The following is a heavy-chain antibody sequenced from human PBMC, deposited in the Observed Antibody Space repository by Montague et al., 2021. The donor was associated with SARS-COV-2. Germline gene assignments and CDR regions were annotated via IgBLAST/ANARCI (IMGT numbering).Heavy chain of an antibody. V-gene: IGHV4/OR15-8*03. CDR2: IFHSGTT. Sequence: SETLSLTCTVSGDSITTTNWWSWIRQSPGKGLEWIGEIFHSGTTNYNPSLKSRVSMSVDKSTNQFSLKLDSLTAADTALYFCARGAPGGYDSDWYGDDFDIWGRGTMVVVSS. CDR1: GDSITTTNW. D-gene: IGHD6-19*01. J-gene: IGHJ3*02. CDR3: ARGAPGGYDSDWYGDDFDI.